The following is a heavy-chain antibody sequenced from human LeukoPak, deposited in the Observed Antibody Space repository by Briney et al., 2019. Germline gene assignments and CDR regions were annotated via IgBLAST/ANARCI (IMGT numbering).Heavy chain of an antibody. CDR2: INHSGST. CDR1: GVSFSGYY. J-gene: IGHJ4*02. V-gene: IGHV4-34*01. D-gene: IGHD3-22*01. Sequence: PSETLSLTCAVYGVSFSGYYWSWIRQPPGKGLEWIGEINHSGSTNYNPSLKSRVTISVDTSKNQFSLKLSSVTAADTAVYYCASLRGYYDSSGVDYWGQGTLVTVSS. CDR3: ASLRGYYDSSGVDY.